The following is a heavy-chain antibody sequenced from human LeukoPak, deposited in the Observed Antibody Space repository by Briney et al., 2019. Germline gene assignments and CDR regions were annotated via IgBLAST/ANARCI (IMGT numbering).Heavy chain of an antibody. CDR1: GCTFTGYY. D-gene: IGHD3-10*01. CDR3: AREITMVRGVISPRGNAFDI. CDR2: INPNSGGT. J-gene: IGHJ3*02. Sequence: ASVKVSCKASGCTFTGYYMHWVRQAPGQGLEWMGWINPNSGGTNYAQKFQGWVTMTRDTSISTAYMELSRLRSDDTAVYYCAREITMVRGVISPRGNAFDIWGQGTMVTVSS. V-gene: IGHV1-2*04.